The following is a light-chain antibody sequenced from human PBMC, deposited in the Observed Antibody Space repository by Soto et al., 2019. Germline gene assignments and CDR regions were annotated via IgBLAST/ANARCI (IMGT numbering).Light chain of an antibody. CDR1: QSISSY. Sequence: DIQMTQSPSSLSASVGDRVTITCRASQSISSYLNWYQQKPGKAPKLLIYAASSLQSGVPSRFSGSGSGTDFTLTISSLQPEDFATYYCRQFQSFSRTFGQGTKVDIK. CDR3: RQFQSFSRT. J-gene: IGKJ1*01. V-gene: IGKV1-39*01. CDR2: AAS.